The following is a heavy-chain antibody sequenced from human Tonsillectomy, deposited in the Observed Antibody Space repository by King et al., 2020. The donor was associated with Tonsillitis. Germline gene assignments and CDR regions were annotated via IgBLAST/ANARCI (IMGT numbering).Heavy chain of an antibody. CDR1: GFTFNTYA. CDR3: AREIVIGDWYGYFDY. CDR2: IRGSGSST. J-gene: IGHJ4*02. D-gene: IGHD6-19*01. V-gene: IGHV3-23*04. Sequence: EVQLVESGGGLVQPGGSLRLSCAASGFTFNTYAMNWVRQAPGKGLEWVSSIRGSGSSTFYADSVRGRLTISRDNSTNTVILRLNSLRAEDTAIYYCAREIVIGDWYGYFDYWGQGTLVTVSS.